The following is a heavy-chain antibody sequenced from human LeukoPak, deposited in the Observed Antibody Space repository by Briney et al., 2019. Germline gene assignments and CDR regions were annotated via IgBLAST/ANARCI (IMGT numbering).Heavy chain of an antibody. CDR2: FDPEDGET. Sequence: ASVKVSCKVSGYTLTELSMHWVRQAPGKGLEWMGGFDPEDGETIYAQKFQERVTITRDMSTSTAYMELSSLRSEDTAVYYCAAVVYNWNYVDWGQGTLVTVSS. CDR1: GYTLTELS. D-gene: IGHD1-7*01. V-gene: IGHV1-24*01. J-gene: IGHJ4*02. CDR3: AAVVYNWNYVD.